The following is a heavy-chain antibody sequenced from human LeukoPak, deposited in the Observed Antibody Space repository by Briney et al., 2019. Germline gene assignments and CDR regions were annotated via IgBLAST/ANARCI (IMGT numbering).Heavy chain of an antibody. D-gene: IGHD2-15*01. CDR3: TKETPQMDV. CDR1: GFTFSSYE. CDR2: VSSTGNTV. V-gene: IGHV3-48*03. J-gene: IGHJ6*04. Sequence: PGGSLRLSCAASGFTFSSYEVNWVRQAPGQGLEWVAYVSSTGNTVHYAGSVKGRFTISRDNAKNSLYLQMNRLRAEDTAVYYCTKETPQMDVWGKGTTVIVSS.